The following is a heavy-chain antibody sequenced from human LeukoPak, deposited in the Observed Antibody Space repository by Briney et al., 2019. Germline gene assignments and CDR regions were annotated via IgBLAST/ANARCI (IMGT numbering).Heavy chain of an antibody. CDR2: ISSSSSYI. CDR3: ARDLLWFGEGDYYGMDV. Sequence: PGGSLRLSCAASGFTFSSYSMNWVRQAPGKGLEWVSSISSSSSYIYYADSVKGRFTISRDNAKNTLYLQMNSLRAEDTAVYYCARDLLWFGEGDYYGMDVWGQGTTVTVSS. J-gene: IGHJ6*02. D-gene: IGHD3-10*01. V-gene: IGHV3-21*01. CDR1: GFTFSSYS.